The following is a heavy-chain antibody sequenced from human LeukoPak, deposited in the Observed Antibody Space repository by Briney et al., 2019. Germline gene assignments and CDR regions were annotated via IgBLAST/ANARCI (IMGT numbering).Heavy chain of an antibody. CDR3: ARDISAAAGTFRTY. D-gene: IGHD6-13*01. Sequence: GGSLRLSCAASGFTFSAFSMNWVRQAPGKGLEWLSYISSSSVIIHYADSVKGRFTISRDNAKNSLSLQMTSLRGDDTAVYFCARDISAAAGTFRTYWGQGTLVTVSS. CDR1: GFTFSAFS. J-gene: IGHJ4*02. V-gene: IGHV3-48*01. CDR2: ISSSSVII.